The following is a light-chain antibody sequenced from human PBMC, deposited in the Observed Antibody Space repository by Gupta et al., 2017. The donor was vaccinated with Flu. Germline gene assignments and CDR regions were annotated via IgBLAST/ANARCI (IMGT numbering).Light chain of an antibody. Sequence: QAALTQPPFASGSPGQSVTISCAGTSSDVGGDNYVSCYQHYPGKAPKLMIYDVNKRHSGGPDRVSGSKSGNPAPLTVSVLQAVEEADYFCSAYTNRDNVVSVFGTGTKVTVL. J-gene: IGLJ1*01. CDR3: SAYTNRDNVVSV. CDR1: SSDVGGDNY. V-gene: IGLV2-8*01. CDR2: DVN.